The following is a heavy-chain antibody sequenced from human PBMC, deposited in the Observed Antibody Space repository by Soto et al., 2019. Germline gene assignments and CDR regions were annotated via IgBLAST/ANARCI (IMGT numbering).Heavy chain of an antibody. D-gene: IGHD6-13*01. CDR2: FSSSSSYI. CDR1: GFTFSSYS. CDR3: ARGESSFTSLNYYGMDV. V-gene: IGHV3-21*01. J-gene: IGHJ6*02. Sequence: GGSLRLSCAASGFTFSSYSMNWVRQAPGKGLEWVSSFSSSSSYIYYADSVKGRFTISRDNAKNSLYLQMNSLRAEDTAVYYCARGESSFTSLNYYGMDVWGQGTTVTVSS.